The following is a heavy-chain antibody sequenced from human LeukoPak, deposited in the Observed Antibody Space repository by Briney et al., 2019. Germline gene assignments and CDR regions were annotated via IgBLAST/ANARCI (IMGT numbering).Heavy chain of an antibody. J-gene: IGHJ4*02. CDR3: ARVGSSSWYYFDY. CDR1: GFTFSSYA. CDR2: IYSGGST. V-gene: IGHV3-66*01. Sequence: GSLRLSCAASGFTFSSYAMSWVRQAPRKGLEWVSVIYSGGSTYYADSVKGRFTISRDNSKNTLYLQMNSLRAEDTAVYCCARVGSSSWYYFDYWGQGTLVTVSS. D-gene: IGHD6-13*01.